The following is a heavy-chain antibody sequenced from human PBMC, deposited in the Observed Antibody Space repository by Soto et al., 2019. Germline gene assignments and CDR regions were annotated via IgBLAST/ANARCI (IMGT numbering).Heavy chain of an antibody. Sequence: GASVKVSCKASGYTFTSYGISWVRQAPGQGLEWMGWISAYNGNTNYAQKLQGRVTMTTDTSTSTAYMELRSLRSDDTVVYYCARDRSGFFGVVTPLYWGEGTLVTVSS. V-gene: IGHV1-18*01. CDR2: ISAYNGNT. J-gene: IGHJ4*02. D-gene: IGHD3-3*01. CDR3: ARDRSGFFGVVTPLY. CDR1: GYTFTSYG.